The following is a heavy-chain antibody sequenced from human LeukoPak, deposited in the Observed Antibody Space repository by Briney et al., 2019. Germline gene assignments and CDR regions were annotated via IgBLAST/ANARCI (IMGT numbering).Heavy chain of an antibody. Sequence: VQPGRSLRLSCAASGFTFSSYAMHWVRQAPGKGLEWVAVISYDGSNKYYADSVKGRFTISRDNSKNTLYLQMSSLRAEDTAVYYCARDPEIAAAGSLPYYYYYGMDVWGKGTTVTVSS. D-gene: IGHD6-13*01. CDR2: ISYDGSNK. CDR3: ARDPEIAAAGSLPYYYYYGMDV. J-gene: IGHJ6*04. CDR1: GFTFSSYA. V-gene: IGHV3-30*04.